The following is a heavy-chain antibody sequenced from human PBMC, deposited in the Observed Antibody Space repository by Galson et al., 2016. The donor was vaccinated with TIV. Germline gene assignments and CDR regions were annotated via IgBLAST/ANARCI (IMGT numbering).Heavy chain of an antibody. CDR2: IHSSGIT. V-gene: IGHV4-31*11. D-gene: IGHD3-22*01. Sequence: TLSLTCDVSGGSINSAGYYWSWLRQQSGEGLEWIAYIHSSGITYYNPSPKSRVTLSVETSKSQFSLNLSSVTAADTAVYFCARLFFFDTRNVLVGAFDVWGHGTMVSVSS. CDR3: ARLFFFDTRNVLVGAFDV. J-gene: IGHJ3*01. CDR1: GGSINSAGYY.